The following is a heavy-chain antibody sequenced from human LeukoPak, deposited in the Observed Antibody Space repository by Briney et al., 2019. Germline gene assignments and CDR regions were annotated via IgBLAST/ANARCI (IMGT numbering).Heavy chain of an antibody. CDR3: ARDGDILTGYYDH. V-gene: IGHV1-2*02. J-gene: IGHJ4*02. CDR2: INPNSGGT. CDR1: GYTFTGYY. D-gene: IGHD3-9*01. Sequence: ASVKVSCKASGYTFTGYYMHWVRQAPGQGLEWMGWINPNSGGTNYAQKFQGRVTMTTDTSTSTAYMELRSLRSDDTAVYYCARDGDILTGYYDHWGQGTLVTVSS.